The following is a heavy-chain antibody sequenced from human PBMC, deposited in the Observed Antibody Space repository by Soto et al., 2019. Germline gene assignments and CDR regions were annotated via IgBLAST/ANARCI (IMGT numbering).Heavy chain of an antibody. V-gene: IGHV3-48*03. CDR2: ISPSDSAA. CDR3: WRTFKNPPAPIFFAMDG. CDR1: GFTFSRYE. D-gene: IGHD3-3*02. Sequence: EEQLVESGGGLVHPGGSLRLSCSASGFTFSRYEMNWVRQGPGRGLEWISYISPSDSAAYYADSVKGRFTISRDNGKDTLVLAMERLRGGGTAVYYCWRTFKNPPAPIFFAMDGLGQGTTVTVSS. J-gene: IGHJ6*02.